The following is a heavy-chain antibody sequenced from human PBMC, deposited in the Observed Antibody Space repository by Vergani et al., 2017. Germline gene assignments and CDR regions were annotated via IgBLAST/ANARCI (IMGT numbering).Heavy chain of an antibody. D-gene: IGHD1-26*01. J-gene: IGHJ6*02. Sequence: EVQLLESGGGLVQPGGSLRLSCAASGFTFSSYAMSWVRQAPGKGLEWVSAISGSGGSTYYAVSVKGRFTISRDNSKNTLYLQMNSLRAEDTAVYYCAKAGATTLYYYYGMDVWGQGTTVTVSS. CDR3: AKAGATTLYYYYGMDV. CDR2: ISGSGGST. V-gene: IGHV3-23*01. CDR1: GFTFSSYA.